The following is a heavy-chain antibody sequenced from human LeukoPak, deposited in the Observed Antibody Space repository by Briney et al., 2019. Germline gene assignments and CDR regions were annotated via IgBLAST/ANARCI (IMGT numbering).Heavy chain of an antibody. CDR1: GYTFASYA. Sequence: ASVKVSCKASGYTFASYAMNWVRQAPGQGLEWMGWINTNTGNPTYAQGFTGRFVFSLDTSVSTAYLQISSLKAEDTAVYYCAREGGKRSGSYYIPHEFDYWGQGTLVTVSS. CDR3: AREGGKRSGSYYIPHEFDY. CDR2: INTNTGNP. D-gene: IGHD3-10*01. J-gene: IGHJ4*02. V-gene: IGHV7-4-1*02.